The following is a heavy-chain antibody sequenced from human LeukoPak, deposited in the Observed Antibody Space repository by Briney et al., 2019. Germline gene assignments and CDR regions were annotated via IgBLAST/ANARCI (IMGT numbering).Heavy chain of an antibody. CDR2: IRYDGSNK. CDR1: GFTFSSYG. V-gene: IGHV3-30*02. J-gene: IGHJ4*02. D-gene: IGHD6-13*01. Sequence: GGSLRLSCAASGFTFSSYGMHWVRQAPGKGLEWVAFIRYDGSNKYYADSVKGRFTISRDNSKNTLYLQMNSLRAEDTAVYYCAKGKQSYSSSWYGDYWGQGTLVTVSS. CDR3: AKGKQSYSSSWYGDY.